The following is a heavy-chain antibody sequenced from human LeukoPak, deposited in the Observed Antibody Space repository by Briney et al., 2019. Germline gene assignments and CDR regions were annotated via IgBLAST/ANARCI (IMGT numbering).Heavy chain of an antibody. Sequence: SQTLSLTCALSVDSVSSNSAAWDWIRQSPSRGLEWLGRTYYRSKWYNDYAVSVKSRITINPDTSKNQFSLQLNSVTPEDTAVYDCAREFTLVRGVNINYFDYWGQGTLVTVSS. D-gene: IGHD3-10*01. V-gene: IGHV6-1*01. J-gene: IGHJ4*02. CDR3: AREFTLVRGVNINYFDY. CDR2: TYYRSKWYN. CDR1: VDSVSSNSAA.